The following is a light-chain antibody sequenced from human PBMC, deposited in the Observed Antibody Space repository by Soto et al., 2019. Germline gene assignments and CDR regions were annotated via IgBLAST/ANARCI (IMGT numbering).Light chain of an antibody. CDR2: LGS. Sequence: DIVMTQSPLSLPVTPGEPASISCRSSQSLLHSNGYNCLDWYLQKPGQSPQLLIYLGSNRASGVPDRFSGSGSGTDFTLKIRRVDAESVGVYYCMQALQTPVTFDGVTKVEIK. CDR3: MQALQTPVT. J-gene: IGKJ4*01. CDR1: QSLLHSNGYNC. V-gene: IGKV2-28*01.